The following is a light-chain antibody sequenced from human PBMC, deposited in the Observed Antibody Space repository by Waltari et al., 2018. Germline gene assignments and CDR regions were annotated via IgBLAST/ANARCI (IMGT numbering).Light chain of an antibody. CDR2: DVN. Sequence: QAALTQPPSVSGSPGQPVTIACTGSSSDIGFYNYFSWYQHHPGKAPKLMIFDVNKRPSGVSDRFSGSKSGNTASLTISGLQGEEEADYFCSSYAGSSTFIFGSGT. CDR3: SSYAGSSTFI. V-gene: IGLV2-11*01. CDR1: SSDIGFYNY. J-gene: IGLJ1*01.